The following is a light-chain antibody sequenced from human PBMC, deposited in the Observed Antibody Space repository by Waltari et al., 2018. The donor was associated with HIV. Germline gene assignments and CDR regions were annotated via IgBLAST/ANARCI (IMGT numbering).Light chain of an antibody. CDR1: GSNMGNNY. J-gene: IGLJ2*01. CDR2: DKT. V-gene: IGLV1-51*01. Sequence: QSVLTQPPSVSAAPGQKVTISCPGSGSNMGNNYVSWYQQVPGTAPKVLIYDKTKLPSGILDRFSGSKSGTSATLGITGLQTGDEADYYCGTWDSSLSAVVFGGGTKLTVL. CDR3: GTWDSSLSAVV.